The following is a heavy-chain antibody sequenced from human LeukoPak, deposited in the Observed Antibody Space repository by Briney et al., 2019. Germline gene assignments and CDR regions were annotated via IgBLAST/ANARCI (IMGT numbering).Heavy chain of an antibody. D-gene: IGHD6-13*01. CDR3: AKELSSSWYSRTGNWFDP. J-gene: IGHJ5*02. V-gene: IGHV3-23*01. CDR2: ISGSGGST. CDR1: GFTFSSYG. Sequence: GGTLRLSCAASGFTFSSYGMSWVRQAPGKGLEWVSAISGSGGSTYYADSVKGRFTISSDNSKNTLYLQMNSLRAEDTAVYYCAKELSSSWYSRTGNWFDPWGQGTLVTGSS.